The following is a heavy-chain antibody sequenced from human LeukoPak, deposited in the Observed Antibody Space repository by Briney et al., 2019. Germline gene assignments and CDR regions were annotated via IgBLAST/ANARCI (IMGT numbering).Heavy chain of an antibody. CDR3: AGDYNFLTGLNY. D-gene: IGHD3-9*01. Sequence: HPGGSLRLSCAASGLTFSGSGIHWVRQASGKGLEWLGRIGRQGDSDATRYAASLKGKFTLSRGDSRNTAYLQMNSLKTEDSAVYYWAGDYNFLTGLNYWGQGTLVTVSS. J-gene: IGHJ4*02. V-gene: IGHV3-73*01. CDR2: IGRQGDSDAT. CDR1: GLTFSGSG.